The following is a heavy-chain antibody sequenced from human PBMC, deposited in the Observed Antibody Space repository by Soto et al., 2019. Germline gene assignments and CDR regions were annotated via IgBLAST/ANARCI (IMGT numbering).Heavy chain of an antibody. D-gene: IGHD6-6*01. CDR1: GYSFTSYW. J-gene: IGHJ6*02. V-gene: IGHV5-51*01. Sequence: PGESLKISCRGSGYSFTSYWIGWVRQMPGKGLEWMGIIYPGDSDTRYSPSFQGQVTISADKSISTAYLQWSSLKASDTAMYYCARRGASIAARLFEGSYYYYGMDVWGQGTTVTVSS. CDR2: IYPGDSDT. CDR3: ARRGASIAARLFEGSYYYYGMDV.